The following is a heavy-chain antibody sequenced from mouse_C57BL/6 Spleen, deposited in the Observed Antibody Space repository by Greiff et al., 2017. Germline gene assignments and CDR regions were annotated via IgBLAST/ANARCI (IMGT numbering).Heavy chain of an antibody. CDR2: ISSGGDYI. V-gene: IGHV5-9-1*02. CDR1: GFTFSSYA. J-gene: IGHJ2*01. D-gene: IGHD1-1*01. Sequence: DVMLVESGEGLVKPGGSLKLSCAASGFTFSSYAMSWVRQTPEKRLEWVAYISSGGDYIYYADTVKGRFTISRDNARNTLYLQMSRLKSEDTAMYYCTRVGTTVGGTDYWGQGTTLTVSS. CDR3: TRVGTTVGGTDY.